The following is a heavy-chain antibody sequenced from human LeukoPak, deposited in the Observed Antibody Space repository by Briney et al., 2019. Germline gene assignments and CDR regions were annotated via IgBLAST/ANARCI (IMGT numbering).Heavy chain of an antibody. J-gene: IGHJ4*02. Sequence: SDTLSLTGTGSVGSINSISYYWGWIRQPPGKGLEWIGSIYSSGSAYYNPSLKSRVTISVDTSKNQFSLRLSSVTAADTAVYYCQSRYLEWLLEYWGQGTLVTVSS. D-gene: IGHD3-3*01. CDR3: QSRYLEWLLEY. V-gene: IGHV4-39*01. CDR2: IYSSGSA. CDR1: VGSINSISYY.